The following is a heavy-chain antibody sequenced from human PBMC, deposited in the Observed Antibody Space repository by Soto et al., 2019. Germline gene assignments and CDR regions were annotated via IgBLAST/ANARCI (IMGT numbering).Heavy chain of an antibody. Sequence: VQLVESGGGVVQPGRSLRLSCASSGFTFSSYGMHWVRRAPGKGLEWMAVISYDGSNKNYGDSVEGRFTISRDNSKNTLFLQMDSLRAEDTAVYYCARSAGKGGLAAPIDYWGQGTLVTVDS. V-gene: IGHV3-33*05. CDR3: ARSAGKGGLAAPIDY. CDR1: GFTFSSYG. D-gene: IGHD6-13*01. J-gene: IGHJ4*02. CDR2: ISYDGSNK.